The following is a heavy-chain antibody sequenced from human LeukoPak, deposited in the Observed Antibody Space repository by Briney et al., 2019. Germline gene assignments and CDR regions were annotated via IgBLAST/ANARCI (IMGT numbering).Heavy chain of an antibody. CDR1: GFTVSSNY. Sequence: PGGSLRLSCAASGFTVSSNYMSWVRQAPGKGLEWVSVIYSGGSTYYADSVKGRFTISRDNSKNTLYLQMNSLRAEDTAVYHCARERQYYFDYWGQGTLVTVSS. CDR2: IYSGGST. CDR3: ARERQYYFDY. J-gene: IGHJ4*02. V-gene: IGHV3-53*01.